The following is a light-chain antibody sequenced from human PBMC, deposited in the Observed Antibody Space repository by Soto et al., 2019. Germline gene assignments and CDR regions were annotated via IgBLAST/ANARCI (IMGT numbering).Light chain of an antibody. V-gene: IGKV3-15*01. J-gene: IGKJ4*01. CDR3: QQYNNWPLT. Sequence: EIVMTQSPATLSVSPGERATLSCRASQSVSSNLAWYQQKPGQAPRLLIYGASTRATGIPARFSGSGSGTEFTLNINSLQSEDFAVYYCQQYNNWPLTFGGGTKVEIK. CDR1: QSVSSN. CDR2: GAS.